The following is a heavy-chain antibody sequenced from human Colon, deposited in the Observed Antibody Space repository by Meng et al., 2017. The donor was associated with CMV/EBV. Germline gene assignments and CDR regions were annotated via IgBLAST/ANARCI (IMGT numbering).Heavy chain of an antibody. CDR2: IRYDGSKK. D-gene: IGHD4-17*01. J-gene: IGHJ4*02. CDR3: ARDYGDYAFDY. Sequence: GASLKISCAASGFTFRNHGMHWVRQAPGKGLEWVSLIRYDGSKKYYADSVKGRFTISRDNSKNTLYLQLNSLRAEDTAVYYCARDYGDYAFDYWGQGTLVTVSS. CDR1: GFTFRNHG. V-gene: IGHV3-30*02.